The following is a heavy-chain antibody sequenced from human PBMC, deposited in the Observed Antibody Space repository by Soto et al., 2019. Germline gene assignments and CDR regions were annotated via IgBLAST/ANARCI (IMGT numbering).Heavy chain of an antibody. CDR1: GFTFSSYW. V-gene: IGHV3-7*03. CDR2: IKQDGSEK. J-gene: IGHJ5*02. Sequence: PGGSLRLSCAASGFTFSSYWMSWVRQAPGKGLEWVANIKQDGSEKYYVDSVKGRFTISRDNAKNSLYLQMNSLRAEDTAVYYCAREVFKYSGYDIVPPYNWFDPWGQGTLVTVSS. D-gene: IGHD5-12*01. CDR3: AREVFKYSGYDIVPPYNWFDP.